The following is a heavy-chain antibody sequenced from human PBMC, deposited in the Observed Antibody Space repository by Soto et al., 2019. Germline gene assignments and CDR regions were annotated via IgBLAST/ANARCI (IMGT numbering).Heavy chain of an antibody. CDR1: GYTFSDYG. J-gene: IGHJ4*02. V-gene: IGHV1-18*01. CDR3: AREPPETPPDY. CDR2: ISSKNGNT. Sequence: QVQLVQSGADVKKPGASVKVSCKASGYTFSDYGVSWVRQAPGQGLEWMGWISSKNGNTKFAQKFRGRVTMTTDPSTSTVYMELRSLRPDDTAVYYCAREPPETPPDYWGQGTLVTVSS.